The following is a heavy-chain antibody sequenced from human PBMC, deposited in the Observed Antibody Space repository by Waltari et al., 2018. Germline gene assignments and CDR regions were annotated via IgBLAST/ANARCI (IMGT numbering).Heavy chain of an antibody. Sequence: QVQLVQSGAEVKKPGSSVKVSCKASGGTFSSYAISWVRQAPGQGLEWMGGTIPIFGTANYAQKCQGRVTITADKATSTAYMELSSLRSEDTAVYYCARRTYYYDSSGYSPFDYWGQGTLVTVSS. J-gene: IGHJ4*02. CDR1: GGTFSSYA. D-gene: IGHD3-22*01. CDR3: ARRTYYYDSSGYSPFDY. V-gene: IGHV1-69*14. CDR2: TIPIFGTA.